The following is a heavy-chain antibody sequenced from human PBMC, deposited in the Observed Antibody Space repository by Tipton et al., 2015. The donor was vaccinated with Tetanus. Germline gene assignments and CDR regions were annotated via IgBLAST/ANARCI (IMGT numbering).Heavy chain of an antibody. CDR1: GGSMKSYY. J-gene: IGHJ4*02. CDR3: ARGYNGYDILTAYPHYFDS. CDR2: IYYSGST. Sequence: TLSLTCRVSGGSMKSYYWSWIRQPPGKGLEWIGYIYYSGSTNYNSSLKSRVTISVDTSKNQFSLKLSSVTAADTAVYYCARGYNGYDILTAYPHYFDSWGQGTLVTVSS. D-gene: IGHD3-9*01. V-gene: IGHV4-59*01.